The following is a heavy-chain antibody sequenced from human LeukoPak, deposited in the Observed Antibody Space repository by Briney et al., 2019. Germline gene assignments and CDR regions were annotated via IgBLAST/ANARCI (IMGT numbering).Heavy chain of an antibody. V-gene: IGHV3-48*04. Sequence: GGSLRLSCAASGFTFSSYSMNWVRQAPGKGLEWVSYISRSSSTIYYADSVRGRFTISRDNAKNSLYLQMNSLRAEDTAVYYCARDAYGGNSGPFDYWGQGTLVTVSS. J-gene: IGHJ4*02. D-gene: IGHD4-23*01. CDR3: ARDAYGGNSGPFDY. CDR1: GFTFSSYS. CDR2: ISRSSSTI.